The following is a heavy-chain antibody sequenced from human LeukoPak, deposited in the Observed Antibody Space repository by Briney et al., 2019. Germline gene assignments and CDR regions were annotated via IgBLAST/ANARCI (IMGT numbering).Heavy chain of an antibody. V-gene: IGHV5-10-1*01. CDR1: GYSFTSYW. CDR3: ARHRSYYYDSSGYWVFDY. CDR2: IDPSDSYT. D-gene: IGHD3-22*01. J-gene: IGHJ4*02. Sequence: GESLKISCKGSGYSFTSYWISWVRQMPGKGLEWMGRIDPSDSYTNYSPSFQGHVTISADKSISTAYLQWSSLKASDTAMYYCARHRSYYYDSSGYWVFDYWGQGTLVTVSS.